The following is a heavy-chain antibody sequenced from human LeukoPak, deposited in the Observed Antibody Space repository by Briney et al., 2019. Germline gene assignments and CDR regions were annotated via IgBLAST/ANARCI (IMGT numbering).Heavy chain of an antibody. J-gene: IGHJ6*03. CDR2: MNPNSGNT. Sequence: GASVKVSCKASGYTFTSYDINWVRQATGQGLEWMGWMNPNSGNTGYAQKFQGRVTITRNTSISTAYMELSSLRSEDTAVYYCARGPVVTARSRKNYYMDVWGKGTTVTVSS. CDR3: ARGPVVTARSRKNYYMDV. V-gene: IGHV1-8*03. D-gene: IGHD2-21*02. CDR1: GYTFTSYD.